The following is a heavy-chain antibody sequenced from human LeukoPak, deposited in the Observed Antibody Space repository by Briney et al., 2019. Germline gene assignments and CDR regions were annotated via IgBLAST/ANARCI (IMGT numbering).Heavy chain of an antibody. CDR3: ARHLDYYGSGSYLGF. CDR1: GGSISSSSHY. J-gene: IGHJ4*02. CDR2: IHHSGIT. V-gene: IGHV4-39*01. D-gene: IGHD3-10*01. Sequence: SETLSLTCTVSGGSISSSSHYWGWIRQPPGKGPEWIGSIHHSGITYYIPSLKSRVTISVDTSKNQFSLKLNSVTAADTAVYYCARHLDYYGSGSYLGFWGQGTLVTVSS.